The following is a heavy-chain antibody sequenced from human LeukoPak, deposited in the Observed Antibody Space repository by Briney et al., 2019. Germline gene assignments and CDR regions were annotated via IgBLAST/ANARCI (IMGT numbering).Heavy chain of an antibody. CDR3: AGTMESGSYVTFDY. D-gene: IGHD2-15*01. CDR2: TYRSGRT. J-gene: IGHJ4*02. CDR1: GGSIRSTSYY. V-gene: IGHV4-39*07. Sequence: SETLSLTCTVSGGSIRSTSYYWGWIRQSPGKRLEWIGNTYRSGRTSCNPSLKNRVTISVDTSKNQFSLKLNSVTAADTAVYFCAGTMESGSYVTFDYWGQGTLVTVSS.